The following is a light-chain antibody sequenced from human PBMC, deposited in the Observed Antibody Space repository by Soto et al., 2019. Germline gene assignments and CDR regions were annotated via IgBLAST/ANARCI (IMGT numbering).Light chain of an antibody. Sequence: EIVLTQSPATLSLSPGERATLSCRASESVRHYVAWYQQTPAQSPRLLIYDASNRDTGIPARFSGRGSGTDYTLTISRLEAEDFSVYYCQHRDNSSYIFGQGTKVDIK. V-gene: IGKV3-11*01. CDR2: DAS. CDR1: ESVRHY. J-gene: IGKJ2*01. CDR3: QHRDNSSYI.